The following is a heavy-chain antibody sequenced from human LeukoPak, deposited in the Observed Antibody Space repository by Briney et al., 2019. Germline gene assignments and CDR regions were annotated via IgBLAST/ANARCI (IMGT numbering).Heavy chain of an antibody. D-gene: IGHD2-15*01. CDR3: ARHGPIAHDAFDI. CDR1: GGSTSGYY. Sequence: GTLSLTCTVSGGSTSGYYWGWIRQPPGKGLEWIGYIYYGLSTNYNPSLKSRVTISVDTSKNQFSLKLSSVTAADTAVYYCARHGPIAHDAFDIWDQGTMVTVSS. V-gene: IGHV4-59*08. CDR2: IYYGLST. J-gene: IGHJ3*02.